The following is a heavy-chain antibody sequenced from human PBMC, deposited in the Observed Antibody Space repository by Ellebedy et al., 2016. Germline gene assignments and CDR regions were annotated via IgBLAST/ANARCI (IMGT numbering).Heavy chain of an antibody. CDR1: GFTFSSYW. Sequence: GESLKISXAASGFTFSSYWMHWVRQAPGKGLVWVSRINSDGSSTSYADSVKGRFTISRDNSKNTLYLQMNSLRAEDTAVYYCAKDSYDWGYYYYGMDVWGQGTTVTVSS. CDR3: AKDSYDWGYYYYGMDV. D-gene: IGHD3-16*01. J-gene: IGHJ6*02. CDR2: INSDGSST. V-gene: IGHV3-74*01.